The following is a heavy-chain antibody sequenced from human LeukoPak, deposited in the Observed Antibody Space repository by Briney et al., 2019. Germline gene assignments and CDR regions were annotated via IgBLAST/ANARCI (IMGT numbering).Heavy chain of an antibody. CDR3: ARSPKYYYDSPSIPWFDY. CDR2: IYHSGST. J-gene: IGHJ4*02. V-gene: IGHV4-30-2*01. D-gene: IGHD3-22*01. CDR1: GGSISSGGYS. Sequence: SETLSLTCAVSGGSISSGGYSWSWIRQPPGKGLEWIGYIYHSGSTYYNPSLKSRVTISVDRSKNQFSLKLSSVTAADTAVYYCARSPKYYYDSPSIPWFDYWGQGTLVTVSS.